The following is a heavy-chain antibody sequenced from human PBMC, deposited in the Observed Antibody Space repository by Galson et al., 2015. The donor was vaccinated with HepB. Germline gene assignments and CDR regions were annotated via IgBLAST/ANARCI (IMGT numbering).Heavy chain of an antibody. CDR2: ISSSSSYT. D-gene: IGHD3-10*01. Sequence: SLRLSCAASGFTFSDYYMSWIRQAPGKGLEWVSYISSSSSYTNYADSVKGRFTISRDNAKNSLYLQMNSLRAEDTAVYYCARAAGFGGHYYFDYWGQGTLVTVSS. V-gene: IGHV3-11*06. CDR3: ARAAGFGGHYYFDY. J-gene: IGHJ4*02. CDR1: GFTFSDYY.